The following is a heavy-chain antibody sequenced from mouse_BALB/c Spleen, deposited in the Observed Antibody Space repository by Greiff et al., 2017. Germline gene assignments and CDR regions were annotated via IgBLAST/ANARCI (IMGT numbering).Heavy chain of an antibody. D-gene: IGHD2-4*01. Sequence: VKVVESGAELARPGASVKMSCKASGYTFTSYTMHWVKQRPGQGLEWIGYINPSSGYTNYNQKFKDKATLTADKSSSTAYMQLSSLTSEDSAVYYCARKLGYDYDSSYWGQGTLVTVSA. J-gene: IGHJ3*01. V-gene: IGHV1-4*01. CDR2: INPSSGYT. CDR1: GYTFTSYT. CDR3: ARKLGYDYDSSY.